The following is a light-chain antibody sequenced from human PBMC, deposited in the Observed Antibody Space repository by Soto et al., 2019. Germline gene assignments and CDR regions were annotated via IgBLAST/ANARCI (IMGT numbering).Light chain of an antibody. V-gene: IGKV3-11*01. CDR1: QSVYTN. CDR3: QQRMKWPLT. Sequence: QDPSPLRTSPGDRSTLSCRASQSVYTNLAWYQHKPGQAPRLLIYGASTRATGIPARFSGGGSGTDFTLTISSLEPEDFAVYYCQQRMKWPLTFGQGTRMEIK. J-gene: IGKJ5*01. CDR2: GAS.